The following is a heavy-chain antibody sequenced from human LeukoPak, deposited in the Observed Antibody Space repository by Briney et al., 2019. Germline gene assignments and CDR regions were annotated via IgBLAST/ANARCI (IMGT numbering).Heavy chain of an antibody. V-gene: IGHV3-21*01. CDR1: GLTFSSYS. CDR2: ISISSRYI. J-gene: IGHJ4*02. Sequence: GGSLRLSCAASGLTFSSYSMNWGRQAPGKGLEWVSYISISSRYIYYADSLKGRFTISRDNAKSSLYLQMSSLRAEDTAVYYCASAGYYERSGYTYYFHYLGQGTVVTVSS. D-gene: IGHD3-22*01. CDR3: ASAGYYERSGYTYYFHY.